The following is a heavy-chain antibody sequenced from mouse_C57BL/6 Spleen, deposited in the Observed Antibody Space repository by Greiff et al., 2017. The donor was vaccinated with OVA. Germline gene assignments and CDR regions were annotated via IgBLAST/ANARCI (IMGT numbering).Heavy chain of an antibody. J-gene: IGHJ4*01. V-gene: IGHV5-16*01. D-gene: IGHD2-5*01. CDR1: GFTFSDYY. CDR3: ARAGYYSNYDYAMDY. Sequence: EVKVVESEGGLVQPGSSMKLSCTASGFTFSDYYMAWVRQVPEKGLEWVANINYDGSSTYYLDSLKSRFIISRDNAKNILYLQMSSLKSEDTATYYCARAGYYSNYDYAMDYWGQGTSVTVSS. CDR2: INYDGSST.